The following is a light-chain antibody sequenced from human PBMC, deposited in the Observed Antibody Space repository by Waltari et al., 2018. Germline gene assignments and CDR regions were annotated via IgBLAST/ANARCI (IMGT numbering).Light chain of an antibody. CDR1: GGHSGYA. J-gene: IGLJ3*02. V-gene: IGLV4-69*01. CDR3: QTWGTGIRV. Sequence: QVVLTQSPSASASLGASVKLTCTLSGGHSGYAIAWHQQQPEKGPRYLMKLNSGGSHTKGDGIPCRFAGASSGAERYLTISSLQSEDEADYYCQTWGTGIRVFGGGTRLTVL. CDR2: LNSGGSH.